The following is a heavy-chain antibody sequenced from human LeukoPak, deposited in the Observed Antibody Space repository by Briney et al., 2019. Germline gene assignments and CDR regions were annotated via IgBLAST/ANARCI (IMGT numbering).Heavy chain of an antibody. V-gene: IGHV3-30*18. CDR2: ISYDGSNK. CDR3: AKSRGYCSGGSCYGGYYYYGMDV. CDR1: GFTFSSYG. Sequence: GRSLRLSCAASGFTFSSYGMHWVRQAPGKGLEWVAVISYDGSNKYYADSVKGRFTISRDNSKNTLYPQMNSLRAEDTAVYYCAKSRGYCSGGSCYGGYYYYGMDVWGQGTTVTVSS. D-gene: IGHD2-15*01. J-gene: IGHJ6*02.